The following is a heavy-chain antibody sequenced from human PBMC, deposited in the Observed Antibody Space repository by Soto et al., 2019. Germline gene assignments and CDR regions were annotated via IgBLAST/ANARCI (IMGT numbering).Heavy chain of an antibody. V-gene: IGHV3-30*18. CDR1: GFTFSSYG. Sequence: QVQLVESGGGVVQPGRSLRLSCAASGFTFSSYGMHWVRQAPGKGLEWVAVISYDGSNKYYADSVKGRFTISRDNSKNTLYLQMNSLRAEDTAVYYCAKVGGLKMATMYYYGMDVWGQGTTVTVSS. CDR2: ISYDGSNK. D-gene: IGHD3-16*01. CDR3: AKVGGLKMATMYYYGMDV. J-gene: IGHJ6*02.